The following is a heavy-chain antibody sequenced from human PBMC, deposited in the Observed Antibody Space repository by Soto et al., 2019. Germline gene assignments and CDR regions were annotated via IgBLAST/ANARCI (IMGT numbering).Heavy chain of an antibody. V-gene: IGHV3-23*01. J-gene: IGHJ5*01. Sequence: GGSLRLSCEASGFTFSRFAMSWVRQTPGKGLEWVSTFGGPGGGTYYADYVKGRFTISRDNFKSAVHLQMNSLRAEDTAIYYCAKGKISTTTYTSFDSWGRGTLVTVSS. CDR1: GFTFSRFA. CDR2: FGGPGGGT. CDR3: AKGKISTTTYTSFDS. D-gene: IGHD1-26*01.